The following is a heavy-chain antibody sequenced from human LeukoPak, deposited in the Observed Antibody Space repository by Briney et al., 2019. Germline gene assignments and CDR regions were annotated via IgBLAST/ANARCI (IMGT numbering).Heavy chain of an antibody. J-gene: IGHJ4*02. Sequence: GGSLTPARTAPGFTFSSYSMNWVRQAPGKGLEWVSSISSSSSYIYYADSVKGRFTISRDNAKNSLYLQMNSLRAEDTAVYYCARDRDNYYDRCGSIDYWGQGTVVTVSS. V-gene: IGHV3-21*01. CDR1: GFTFSSYS. D-gene: IGHD3-22*01. CDR2: ISSSSSYI. CDR3: ARDRDNYYDRCGSIDY.